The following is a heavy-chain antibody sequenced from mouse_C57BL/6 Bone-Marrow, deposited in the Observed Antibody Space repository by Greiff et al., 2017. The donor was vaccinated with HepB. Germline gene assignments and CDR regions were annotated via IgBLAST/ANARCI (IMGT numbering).Heavy chain of an antibody. D-gene: IGHD1-1*01. Sequence: VQLQQSGPELVKPGASVKIPCKASGYTFTDYNMDWVKQSHGKSLEWIGDINPNNGGTIYNQKFKGKATLTVDKSSSTAYMELRSLTSEDTAVYYCAVFITTVVAYYYAMDYWGQGTSVTVSS. J-gene: IGHJ4*01. V-gene: IGHV1-18*01. CDR2: INPNNGGT. CDR3: AVFITTVVAYYYAMDY. CDR1: GYTFTDYN.